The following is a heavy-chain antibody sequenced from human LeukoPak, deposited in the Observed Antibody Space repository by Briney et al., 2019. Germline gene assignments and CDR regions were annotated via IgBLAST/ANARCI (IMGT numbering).Heavy chain of an antibody. J-gene: IGHJ2*01. V-gene: IGHV3-9*01. CDR3: AKDIYGDHSAFDL. Sequence: GGSLRLSCAASGFTYDDYAMHWVRQAPGKGLERVSGVSWNSGSIGYADSVKGRFTISRDNAKNSLYLQMNSLRAEDTALYYCAKDIYGDHSAFDLWGRGTLVTVSS. D-gene: IGHD4-17*01. CDR2: VSWNSGSI. CDR1: GFTYDDYA.